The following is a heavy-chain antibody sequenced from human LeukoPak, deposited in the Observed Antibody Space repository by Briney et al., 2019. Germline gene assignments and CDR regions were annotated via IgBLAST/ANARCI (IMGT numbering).Heavy chain of an antibody. V-gene: IGHV3-7*01. D-gene: IGHD3-10*01. Sequence: GESLKISCVASGFSFSRSWMSWVRQAPGKGLEWVANIKVDGSEKHYLDSVEGRFIISRDNAKNSLHLQMNNLRAEDTAEYYCVRDGPFGSGTFGYWAQGTLVSVSS. CDR1: GFSFSRSW. CDR3: VRDGPFGSGTFGY. J-gene: IGHJ4*02. CDR2: IKVDGSEK.